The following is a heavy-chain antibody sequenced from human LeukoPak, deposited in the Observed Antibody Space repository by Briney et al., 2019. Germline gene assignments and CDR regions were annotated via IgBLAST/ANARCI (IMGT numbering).Heavy chain of an antibody. Sequence: PSETLSLTCTVSGGSISSYYWSWIRQPPGKGLEWIGYIYYSGSTNYNPSLKSRVTVSVDTSKNQFSLKLSSVTAADTAVYYCARWGYSSGWYQFFDYWGQGTLVTVSS. CDR2: IYYSGST. V-gene: IGHV4-59*08. J-gene: IGHJ4*02. CDR1: GGSISSYY. D-gene: IGHD6-19*01. CDR3: ARWGYSSGWYQFFDY.